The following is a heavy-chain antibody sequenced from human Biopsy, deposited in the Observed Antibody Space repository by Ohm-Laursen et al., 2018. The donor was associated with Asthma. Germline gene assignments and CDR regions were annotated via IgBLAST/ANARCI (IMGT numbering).Heavy chain of an antibody. V-gene: IGHV1-69*13. CDR3: ARKAGSCISRTCYSLDF. Sequence: GASVKDSCKSLGGTFNTYVIGWVRQAPGQGLEWIGGINSVFGTTTYPQKFQDRVTITADDSTSTVYMELSSLRSEDTAVYYCARKAGSCISRTCYSLDFWGQGTLVTVSS. J-gene: IGHJ4*02. CDR2: INSVFGTT. CDR1: GGTFNTYV. D-gene: IGHD2-2*01.